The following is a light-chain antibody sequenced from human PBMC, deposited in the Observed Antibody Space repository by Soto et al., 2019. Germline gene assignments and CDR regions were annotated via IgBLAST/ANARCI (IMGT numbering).Light chain of an antibody. Sequence: EIVLRQSPATLSLSPGERATLSCRASQSVSSYLAWYQQKPGQAPRLLIFGTSTRATGIPARFSGSGSGTEFTLTIRSLQSEDSAVYYCQQYNNWPPGAFGQGTKVDIK. CDR3: QQYNNWPPGA. CDR2: GTS. J-gene: IGKJ1*01. CDR1: QSVSSY. V-gene: IGKV3-15*01.